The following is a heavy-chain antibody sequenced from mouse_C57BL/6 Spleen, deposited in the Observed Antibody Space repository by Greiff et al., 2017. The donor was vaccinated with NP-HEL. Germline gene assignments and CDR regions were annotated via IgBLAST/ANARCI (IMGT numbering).Heavy chain of an antibody. CDR3: ARGGTTVVTPMDY. J-gene: IGHJ4*01. CDR1: GYTFTSYW. V-gene: IGHV1-59*01. CDR2: IDPSDSYT. Sequence: QLQQPGAELVRPGTSVKLSCKASGYTFTSYWMHWVKQRPGQGLEWIGVIDPSDSYTNYNQKFKGKATLTVDTSSSTAYMQLSSLTSEDSAVYYCARGGTTVVTPMDYWGQGTSVTVSS. D-gene: IGHD1-1*01.